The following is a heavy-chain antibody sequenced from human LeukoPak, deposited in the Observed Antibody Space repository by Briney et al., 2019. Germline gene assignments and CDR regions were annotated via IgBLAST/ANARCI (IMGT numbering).Heavy chain of an antibody. J-gene: IGHJ3*02. D-gene: IGHD3-22*01. CDR2: ISSSSSYI. CDR1: GFTFSSYS. V-gene: IGHV3-21*01. Sequence: GGSLRLSCAASGFTFSSYSMNWVRQAPGKGLEWVSSISSSSSYIYYADSVKGRFTISTDNAKNSLYLQMNSLRAEDTAVYYCARTPYYSDRSYAFDIWGQGTMVTVSS. CDR3: ARTPYYSDRSYAFDI.